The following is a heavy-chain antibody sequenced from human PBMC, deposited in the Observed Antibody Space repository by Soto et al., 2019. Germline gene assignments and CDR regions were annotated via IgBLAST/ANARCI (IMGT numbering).Heavy chain of an antibody. Sequence: SETLSLTCTVSGGSVSSSSYSWGWIRQSPGKGLEWIGTIYSSENTYYNPSLKSRVTISVDTSKNQFSLKLSSVTAADTAVYYCARGELLIDDLPLYWFDPWGQGTLVTVSS. CDR1: GGSVSSSSYS. CDR3: ARGELLIDDLPLYWFDP. V-gene: IGHV4-39*07. J-gene: IGHJ5*02. CDR2: IYSSENT. D-gene: IGHD3-10*01.